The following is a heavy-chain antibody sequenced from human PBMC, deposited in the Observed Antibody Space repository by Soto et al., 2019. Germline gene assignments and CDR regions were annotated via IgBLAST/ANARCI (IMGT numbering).Heavy chain of an antibody. J-gene: IGHJ6*02. CDR2: INPKSGGT. Sequence: ASVKVSCKASGYSFTDYHIHWVRQAPGQGLEWLGRINPKSGGTSTAQKFQGWVTMTRDRSISTVYMELTRLRSDDTAVYFCARGHSADCSNGVCSFFYNHEMDVWGQGTTVTSP. V-gene: IGHV1-2*04. CDR3: ARGHSADCSNGVCSFFYNHEMDV. CDR1: GYSFTDYH. D-gene: IGHD2-8*01.